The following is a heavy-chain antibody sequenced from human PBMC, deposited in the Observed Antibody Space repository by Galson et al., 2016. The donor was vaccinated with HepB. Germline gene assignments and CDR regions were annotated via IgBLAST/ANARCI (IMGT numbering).Heavy chain of an antibody. CDR3: ARAPIEVDGMRHYYYGMDV. J-gene: IGHJ6*02. V-gene: IGHV3-7*01. CDR2: IKFDGGEK. Sequence: SLRLSCAASGFAFSSYWMHWVRQVPGKGLEWVANIKFDGGEKYYVDSVKGRFTISRDNARSTVYLQMNSLRAEDTAVYYCARAPIEVDGMRHYYYGMDVWGQGTTVTVSS. CDR1: GFAFSSYW. D-gene: IGHD6-19*01.